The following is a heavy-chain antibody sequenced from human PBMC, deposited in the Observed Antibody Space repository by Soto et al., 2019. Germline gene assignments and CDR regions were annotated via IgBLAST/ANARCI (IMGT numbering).Heavy chain of an antibody. J-gene: IGHJ4*02. V-gene: IGHV3-33*01. Sequence: QVQLVESGGGVVQPGRSLRLSCVASGFTFRNYVMQWVRQAPGKGLEWVAVIWDGGSNKSYADSVKGRFAVSRDISKNTLFLQMNSLRAEDTAVYYCVRDGIGGFDYWGQGTLVTVSS. CDR1: GFTFRNYV. CDR3: VRDGIGGFDY. CDR2: IWDGGSNK. D-gene: IGHD3-10*01.